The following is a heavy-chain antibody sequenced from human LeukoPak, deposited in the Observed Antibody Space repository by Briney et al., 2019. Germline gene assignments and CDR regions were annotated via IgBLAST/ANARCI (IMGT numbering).Heavy chain of an antibody. CDR2: IKQDGSEK. J-gene: IGHJ3*02. V-gene: IGHV3-7*01. CDR3: ARDAMEAFDI. D-gene: IGHD1-1*01. CDR1: GFTFSNAW. Sequence: GGSLRLSCAASGFTFSNAWMSWVRQAPGKGLEWVANIKQDGSEKYYVDSVKGRFTISRDNAKNSLYLQMNSLRAEDTAVYYCARDAMEAFDIWGQGTMVTVSS.